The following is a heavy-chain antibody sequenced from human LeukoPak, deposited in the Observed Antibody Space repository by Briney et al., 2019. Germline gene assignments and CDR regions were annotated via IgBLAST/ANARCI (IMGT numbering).Heavy chain of an antibody. D-gene: IGHD6-6*01. J-gene: IGHJ4*02. CDR1: GYTFTGYY. CDR2: INPNSGGT. CDR3: ATAEQLV. Sequence: ASVKVSCKASGYTFTGYYTHWVRQAPGQGLEWMGWINPNSGGTNYAQKFQGRVTMTRDTSISTAYMDLRSLRSEDTAVYYCATAEQLVWGQGTLVTVSS. V-gene: IGHV1-2*02.